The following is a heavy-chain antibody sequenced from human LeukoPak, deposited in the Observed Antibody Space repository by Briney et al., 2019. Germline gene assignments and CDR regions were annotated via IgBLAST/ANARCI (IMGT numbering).Heavy chain of an antibody. CDR3: ARRAVVDPTYFDY. Sequence: SETLSLTCAVYGGSFSGYYWSWIRQPPGKGLEWIGEINHSGSTNYNPSLKSRVTISVDTSKNQFSLKLSSVTAADTAVYYCARRAVVDPTYFDYWGQGTLVTVSS. D-gene: IGHD3-22*01. CDR1: GGSFSGYY. V-gene: IGHV4-34*01. J-gene: IGHJ4*02. CDR2: INHSGST.